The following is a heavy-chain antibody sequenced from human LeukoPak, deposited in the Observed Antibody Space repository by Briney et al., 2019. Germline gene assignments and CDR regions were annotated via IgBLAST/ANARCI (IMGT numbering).Heavy chain of an antibody. J-gene: IGHJ4*02. CDR3: ARGPFYYDFWSGPYFDY. CDR1: GGSISSYY. V-gene: IGHV4-4*07. CDR2: IYTSGST. D-gene: IGHD3-3*01. Sequence: SETLSLTRTVSGGSISSYYWSWIRQPAGKGLEWIGRIYTSGSTNYNPSLKSRVTMSVDTSKNQFSLKLSSVTAADTAVYYCARGPFYYDFWSGPYFDYWGQGTLVTVSS.